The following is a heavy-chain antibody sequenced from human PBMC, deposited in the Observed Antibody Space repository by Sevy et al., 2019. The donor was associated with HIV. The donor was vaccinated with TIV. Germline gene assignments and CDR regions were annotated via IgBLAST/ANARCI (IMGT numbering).Heavy chain of an antibody. D-gene: IGHD2-15*01. CDR1: GFTFSSYA. J-gene: IGHJ3*02. CDR2: ISGSGGST. Sequence: GGSLRLSCAASGFTFSSYAMSWVRQAPGKGLEWVSAISGSGGSTYYADSVKGRFTIARDNSKNTLSLKMHSLRAEDTAVYDCATNRCSGGSCYRLNAFDIWGQGTMVTVSS. V-gene: IGHV3-23*01. CDR3: ATNRCSGGSCYRLNAFDI.